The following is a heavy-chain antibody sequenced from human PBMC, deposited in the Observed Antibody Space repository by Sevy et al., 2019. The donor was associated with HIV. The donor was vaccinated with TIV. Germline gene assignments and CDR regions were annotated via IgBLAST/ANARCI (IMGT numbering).Heavy chain of an antibody. J-gene: IGHJ4*02. V-gene: IGHV3-33*01. CDR1: GFTFSNYA. CDR3: ARGGYYYDNAAYYALDS. CDR2: IWSDGAYQ. Sequence: GGSLRLSCAATGFTFSNYAMHWVRQAPGKGMEWVAIIWSDGAYQYHGDSVKGRFTISRDNSKNTLYLQMNNVRVEDMAVYYCARGGYYYDNAAYYALDSWGQGTLVTVS. D-gene: IGHD3-22*01.